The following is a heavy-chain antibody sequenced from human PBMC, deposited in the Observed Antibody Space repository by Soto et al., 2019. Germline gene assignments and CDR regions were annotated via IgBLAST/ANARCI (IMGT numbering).Heavy chain of an antibody. J-gene: IGHJ6*02. CDR1: GYTFTGYY. CDR3: ASSYCSSTSCFLEDYYYYGMDV. CDR2: INPNSGGT. D-gene: IGHD2-2*01. Sequence: QVQLVQSGAEVKKPGASVKVSCKDSGYTFTGYYIHWLRQAPGQGLEWMGWINPNSGGTNYAQKFHRRVTMTRDTSISTAYMELSRLRSDDTAVYYCASSYCSSTSCFLEDYYYYGMDVWGQGTTVTVSS. V-gene: IGHV1-2*02.